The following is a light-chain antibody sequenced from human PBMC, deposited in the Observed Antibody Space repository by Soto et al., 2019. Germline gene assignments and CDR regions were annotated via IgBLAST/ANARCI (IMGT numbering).Light chain of an antibody. J-gene: IGLJ2*01. V-gene: IGLV1-44*01. Sequence: QSVLTQTPSASGPPGQRVTMACSGSSSNIGINDVHWYRQRSGAAPQILIYDTAQRATGVPDRFSGSRSGTSASLTISGLQSDDEAEYHCAAWDDSLNGPVFGGGTKLTVL. CDR1: SSNIGIND. CDR2: DTA. CDR3: AAWDDSLNGPV.